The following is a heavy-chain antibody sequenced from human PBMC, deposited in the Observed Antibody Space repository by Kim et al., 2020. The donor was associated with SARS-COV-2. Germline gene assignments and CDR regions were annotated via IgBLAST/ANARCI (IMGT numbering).Heavy chain of an antibody. J-gene: IGHJ6*02. Sequence: GGSLRLSCAASGFTFSSYWMSWVRQAPGKGLEWVANIKQDGSEKYYVDSVKGRFTISRDNAKNSLYLQMNSLRAEDTAVYYCARVGSRYYYYYGMDVWGQGTTVTVSS. V-gene: IGHV3-7*03. CDR1: GFTFSSYW. CDR3: ARVGSRYYYYYGMDV. D-gene: IGHD3-10*01. CDR2: IKQDGSEK.